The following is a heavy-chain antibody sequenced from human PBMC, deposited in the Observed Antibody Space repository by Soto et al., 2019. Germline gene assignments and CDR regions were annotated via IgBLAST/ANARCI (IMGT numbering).Heavy chain of an antibody. CDR3: ARGWDYYDSSGTPFDY. CDR1: GFTFSSYS. CDR2: ISSSSSTI. Sequence: EVQLVESGGGLVQPGGSLRLSCAASGFTFSSYSMNWVRQAPGKGLEWVSYISSSSSTIYYADSVKGRFTISRDNGKNSLYLQMNSLRDEDTAVYYCARGWDYYDSSGTPFDYWGQGTLVTVSS. J-gene: IGHJ4*02. D-gene: IGHD3-22*01. V-gene: IGHV3-48*02.